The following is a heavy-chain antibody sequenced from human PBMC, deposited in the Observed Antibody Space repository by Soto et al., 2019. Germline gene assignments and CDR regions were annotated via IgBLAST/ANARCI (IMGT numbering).Heavy chain of an antibody. J-gene: IGHJ4*02. CDR1: GGTFSSYA. CDR3: ARPMYSSSWDWFDY. D-gene: IGHD6-13*01. V-gene: IGHV1-69*06. Sequence: QVQMVQSGADVKKPGSSVKVSCTASGGTFSSYAISWVRQAHGQGLEWMGGIIPIFGTTNYARRFQGRVTITADKSTSTAYMELRSLRSEDTSVYYCARPMYSSSWDWFDYWGQGTLVTVSS. CDR2: IIPIFGTT.